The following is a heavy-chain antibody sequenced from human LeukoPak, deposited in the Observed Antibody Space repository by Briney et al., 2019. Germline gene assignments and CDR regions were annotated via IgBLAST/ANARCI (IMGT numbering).Heavy chain of an antibody. CDR1: GFTFSSYW. V-gene: IGHV3-74*01. CDR3: ARDLLVGANNYYYYGMDV. J-gene: IGHJ6*02. CDR2: ISSDGSST. Sequence: GGSLRLSCAASGFTFSSYWMHWVRQAPGKGLVWVSRISSDGSSTSYADSVKGRFTISRDNAKNTLYLQMNSLRAEDTAVYYCARDLLVGANNYYYYGMDVWGQGTTVTVSS. D-gene: IGHD1-26*01.